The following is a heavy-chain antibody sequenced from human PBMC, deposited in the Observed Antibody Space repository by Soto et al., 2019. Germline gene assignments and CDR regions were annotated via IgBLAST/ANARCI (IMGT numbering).Heavy chain of an antibody. CDR1: GGSISSYY. J-gene: IGHJ6*02. Sequence: AETLSLNCTVSGGSISSYYWSWIRQPPGKGLEWIGYIYYSGSTNYNPSLKSRVTISVDTSKNQFSLRAEDTAVYYCARRYSGYDNYYYYGMDVWGQGTTVTVSS. V-gene: IGHV4-59*08. CDR3: ARRYSGYDNYYYYGMDV. CDR2: IYYSGST. D-gene: IGHD5-12*01.